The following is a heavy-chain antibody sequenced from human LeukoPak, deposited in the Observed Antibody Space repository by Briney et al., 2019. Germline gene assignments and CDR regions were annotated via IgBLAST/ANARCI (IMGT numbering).Heavy chain of an antibody. V-gene: IGHV4-4*09. Sequence: SETLSLTCTVSGGSISSYYWSWIRQPPGKGLEWIGYIYTSGSTSYNPSLKSRVTISVDTSKNQFSLKLSSVTAADTAVYYCARRYSSGWYFDYWGQGTLVTVSS. CDR3: ARRYSSGWYFDY. J-gene: IGHJ4*02. CDR2: IYTSGST. CDR1: GGSISSYY. D-gene: IGHD6-19*01.